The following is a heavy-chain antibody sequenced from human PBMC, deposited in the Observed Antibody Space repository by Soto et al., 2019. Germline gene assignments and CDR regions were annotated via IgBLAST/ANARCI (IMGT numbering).Heavy chain of an antibody. CDR1: GGSVSSGSYY. J-gene: IGHJ6*02. CDR3: ARDRIRYGMDV. Sequence: ASETLSLTCTVSGGSVSSGSYYWSWIRQPPGKGLEWIGYIYYSGSTNYNPSLKSRVTISVDTSKNQFSLKLSSVTAADTAVYYCARDRIRYGMDVWGQGTTVTVSS. CDR2: IYYSGST. V-gene: IGHV4-61*01. D-gene: IGHD2-15*01.